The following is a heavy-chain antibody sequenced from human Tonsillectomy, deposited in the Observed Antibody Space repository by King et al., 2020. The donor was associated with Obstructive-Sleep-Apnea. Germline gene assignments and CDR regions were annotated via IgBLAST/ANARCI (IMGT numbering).Heavy chain of an antibody. V-gene: IGHV3-30*02. CDR2: IRYDGTNK. J-gene: IGHJ4*02. D-gene: IGHD6-13*01. CDR1: GFTFSSYG. Sequence: VQLVQSGGGVVQPGGSLRLSCAASGFTFSSYGMHWVRQAPGKGLEWVAFIRYDGTNKYYADSVKGRFTISRDNSKNTLYLQMNSLRAEDTAVHYCVGISGAGMTYWGQGTLVTVSS. CDR3: VGISGAGMTY.